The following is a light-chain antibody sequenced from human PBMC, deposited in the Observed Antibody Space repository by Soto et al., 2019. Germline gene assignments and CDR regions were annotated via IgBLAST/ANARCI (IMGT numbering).Light chain of an antibody. CDR3: QQYRDFPLT. CDR2: NSS. CDR1: QSVRSNY. Sequence: ETVLTQSPCTLSLSPGERATLSCRASQSVRSNYLAWYQQKPGQAPRLLIYNSSTRATGIPDRFSGSGSGTDFTLTISSLEPEDFALYYCQQYRDFPLTFGQGTKVEMK. J-gene: IGKJ1*01. V-gene: IGKV3-20*01.